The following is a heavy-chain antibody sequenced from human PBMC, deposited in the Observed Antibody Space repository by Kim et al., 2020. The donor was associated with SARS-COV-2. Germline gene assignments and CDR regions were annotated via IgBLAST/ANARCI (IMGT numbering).Heavy chain of an antibody. D-gene: IGHD6-13*01. CDR2: GTT. J-gene: IGHJ4*02. V-gene: IGHV3-49*02. Sequence: GTTEYAASVKGRFTISRDDSKSIAYLQMNSLKTEDTAVYYCTREDSSSQHWGQGTLVTVSS. CDR3: TREDSSSQH.